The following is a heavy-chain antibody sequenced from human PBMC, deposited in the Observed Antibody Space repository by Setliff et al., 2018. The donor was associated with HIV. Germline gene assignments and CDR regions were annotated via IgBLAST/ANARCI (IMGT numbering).Heavy chain of an antibody. CDR3: ARDLYYYGSGSSNRYFDL. V-gene: IGHV4-38-2*02. D-gene: IGHD3-10*01. CDR1: GYSISSGYY. J-gene: IGHJ2*01. CDR2: IHQSGST. Sequence: SETLSLTCTVSGYSISSGYYWGWIRQPPGKGLEWIGSIHQSGSTYYNSSLKSRVTMSVDTSKNQFSLKLSSVTAADTAVYYCARDLYYYGSGSSNRYFDLWGRGTLVTVSS.